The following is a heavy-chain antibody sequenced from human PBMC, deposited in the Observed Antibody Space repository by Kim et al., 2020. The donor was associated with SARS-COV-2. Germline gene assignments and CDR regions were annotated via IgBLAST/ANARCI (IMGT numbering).Heavy chain of an antibody. CDR1: VVTVSSNY. Sequence: GGSLRLSCAASVVTVSSNYMSWVRQAPGKGLEWVSVIYSGGSTYYADSVKGRFTISRDNSKNTLYLQMNSLRAEYTAVYYCARDLDYYGMDVWGQGTTGTVSS. J-gene: IGHJ6*02. V-gene: IGHV3-53*01. CDR2: IYSGGST. CDR3: ARDLDYYGMDV.